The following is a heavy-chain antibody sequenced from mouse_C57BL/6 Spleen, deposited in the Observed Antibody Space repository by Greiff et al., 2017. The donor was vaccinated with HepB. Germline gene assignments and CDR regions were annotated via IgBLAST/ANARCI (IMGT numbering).Heavy chain of an antibody. V-gene: IGHV5-4*01. CDR3: ARDSNDDYDGGFAY. D-gene: IGHD2-4*01. CDR1: GFTFSSYA. CDR2: ISDGGSYT. Sequence: EVKLVESGGGLVKPGGSLKLSCAASGFTFSSYAMSWVRQTPEKRLEWVATISDGGSYTYYPDNVKGRFTISRDNAKNNLYLQMSHLKSEDTAMYYCARDSNDDYDGGFAYWGQGTLVTVSA. J-gene: IGHJ3*01.